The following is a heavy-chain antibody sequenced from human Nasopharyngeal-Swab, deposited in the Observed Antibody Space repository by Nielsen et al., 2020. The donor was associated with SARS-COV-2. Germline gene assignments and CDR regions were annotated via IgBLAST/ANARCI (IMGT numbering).Heavy chain of an antibody. CDR1: GYTFTSYA. CDR2: INAGNGNT. J-gene: IGHJ3*02. V-gene: IGHV1-3*01. Sequence: ASVQVSCKASGYTFTSYAMHWVRQAPGQRLEWMGWINAGNGNTKYSQKFQGRVTITRDTSASTAYMELSSLRSEDTAVYYCARDPRGDDAFDIWGQGTMVTVSS. D-gene: IGHD3-10*01. CDR3: ARDPRGDDAFDI.